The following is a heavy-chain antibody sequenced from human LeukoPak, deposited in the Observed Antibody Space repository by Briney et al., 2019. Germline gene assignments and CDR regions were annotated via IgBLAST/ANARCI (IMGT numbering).Heavy chain of an antibody. CDR2: INPNNGGT. J-gene: IGHJ4*02. V-gene: IGHV1-2*02. Sequence: GASVKVSFKASGYTFTGYYMHWVRQAPGQGLEWMGWINPNNGGTNYAQKFQGRVTMTSDTSISTAYMELSRLRSDDTAVYYCVRDPSEVGALWGQGSLVTVSS. CDR1: GYTFTGYY. D-gene: IGHD1-26*01. CDR3: VRDPSEVGAL.